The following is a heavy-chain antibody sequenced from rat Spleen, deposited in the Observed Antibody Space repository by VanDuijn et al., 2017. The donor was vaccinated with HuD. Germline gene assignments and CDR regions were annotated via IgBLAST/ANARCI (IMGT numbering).Heavy chain of an antibody. D-gene: IGHD3-1*01. J-gene: IGHJ2*01. V-gene: IGHV5-29*01. Sequence: EVQLVESGGGLVQPGRSLKLSCAASGFTFSNYGMAWVRQAPTKGLEWVATIPYDGSTPICRDSVKGRFTVSRDNAKNILYLQMDSLNSEDSATYYCARGRSLRGYYFDYWGQGVMVTVSS. CDR1: GFTFSNYG. CDR3: ARGRSLRGYYFDY. CDR2: IPYDGSTP.